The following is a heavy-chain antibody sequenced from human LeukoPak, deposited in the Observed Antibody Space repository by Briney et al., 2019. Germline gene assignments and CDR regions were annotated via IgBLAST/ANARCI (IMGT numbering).Heavy chain of an antibody. CDR3: ARRDVGYTYY. CDR1: GYSFSNHW. Sequence: GESLKISCKGSGYSFSNHWIGWVRQMPGKGLEWMGIIYPGDSDTRYSPSFQGQVTISADKSISTAYLQWSSLKASDSAMYYCARRDVGYTYYWGQGTLLTLYS. D-gene: IGHD5-24*01. CDR2: IYPGDSDT. J-gene: IGHJ4*02. V-gene: IGHV5-51*01.